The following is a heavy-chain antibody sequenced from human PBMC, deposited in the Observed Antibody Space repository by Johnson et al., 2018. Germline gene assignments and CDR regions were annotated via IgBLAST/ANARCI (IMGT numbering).Heavy chain of an antibody. V-gene: IGHV3-21*01. CDR3: ARSQAVQH. CDR2: IRSSSSYI. Sequence: VQLVESGGGLVKPGGSLRLSCAASGFTFSSYSMNWVRQAPGKGLEWVSSIRSSSSYIYYADSVKGRFTIPRDNAKNSLYLQMNSLRAEDTAVSSGARSQAVQHWGQGTLVTVSS. CDR1: GFTFSSYS. J-gene: IGHJ1*01.